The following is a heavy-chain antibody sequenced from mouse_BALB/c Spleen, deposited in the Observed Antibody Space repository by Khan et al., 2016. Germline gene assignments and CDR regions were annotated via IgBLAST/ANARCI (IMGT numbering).Heavy chain of an antibody. V-gene: IGHV3-1*02. CDR3: ARTARIKY. CDR2: IRYSGST. CDR1: GYSITSGYG. Sequence: VQLKESGPGLVKPSQSLSLTCTVTGYSITSGYGWNWIRQFPGNKLEWMGYIRYSGSTNYNPSLKSRISITRDTSKNQFFLQLTSVTTEDTATYYCARTARIKYWGQGTTLTVSS. D-gene: IGHD1-2*01. J-gene: IGHJ2*01.